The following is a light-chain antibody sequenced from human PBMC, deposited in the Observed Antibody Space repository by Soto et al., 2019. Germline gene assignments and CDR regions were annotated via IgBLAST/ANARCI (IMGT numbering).Light chain of an antibody. Sequence: EIVLTQSPGTLSLSPGERATLSCRASQSVSSSYLAWYQQKPGQAPRLLIYGASSRATGIPDRFSGSGSGTDFTLTISRLESEDFVVYYCQQYGSSPFTFGPGTKVDIK. CDR2: GAS. J-gene: IGKJ3*01. CDR3: QQYGSSPFT. CDR1: QSVSSSY. V-gene: IGKV3-20*01.